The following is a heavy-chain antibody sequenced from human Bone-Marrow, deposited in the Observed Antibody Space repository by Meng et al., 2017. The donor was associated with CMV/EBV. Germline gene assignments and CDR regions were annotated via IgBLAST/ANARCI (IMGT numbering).Heavy chain of an antibody. D-gene: IGHD2-2*01. CDR3: VRADPTKRSSTTSCLDY. Sequence: GESLKISCAASGFTFSSYSMNWVRQAPGKGLEWVSAISSGSHYIYYADSVKGRFTISRDNAKNSLYLQMNSLRAEDTAVYYCVRADPTKRSSTTSCLDYWGQGMLVTFSS. CDR1: GFTFSSYS. J-gene: IGHJ4*02. V-gene: IGHV3-21*01. CDR2: ISSGSHYI.